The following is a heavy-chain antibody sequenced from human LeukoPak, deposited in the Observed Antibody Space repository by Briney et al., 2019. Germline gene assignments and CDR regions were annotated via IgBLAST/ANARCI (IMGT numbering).Heavy chain of an antibody. D-gene: IGHD3-10*01. CDR2: ISYDGSNK. J-gene: IGHJ4*02. CDR1: GFTFSSYG. V-gene: IGHV3-30*18. Sequence: PGRSLRLSCAASGFTFSSYGMHWVRQAPGKGLEWVAVISYDGSNKYYADSVKGRFTISRDNSKSTLYLQMNSLRAEDTAVYYCAKDSAGDYYGSGGKGFDYWGQGTLVTVSS. CDR3: AKDSAGDYYGSGGKGFDY.